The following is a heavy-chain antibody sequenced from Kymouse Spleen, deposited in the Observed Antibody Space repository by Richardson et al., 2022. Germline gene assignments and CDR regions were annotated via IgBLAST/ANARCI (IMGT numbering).Heavy chain of an antibody. Sequence: QVQLVESGGGVVQPGRSLRLSCAASGFTFSSYGMHWVRQAPGKGLEWVAVIWYDGSNKYYADSVKGRFTISRDNSKNTLYLQMNSLRAEDTAVYYCARRYVLLWFGELSPFDYWGQGTLVTVSS. CDR3: ARRYVLLWFGELSPFDY. D-gene: IGHD3-10*01. CDR1: GFTFSSYG. CDR2: IWYDGSNK. V-gene: IGHV3-33*01. J-gene: IGHJ4*02.